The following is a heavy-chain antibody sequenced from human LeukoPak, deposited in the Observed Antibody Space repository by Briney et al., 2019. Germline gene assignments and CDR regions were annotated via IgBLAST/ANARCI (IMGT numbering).Heavy chain of an antibody. J-gene: IGHJ4*02. CDR3: AREDSSGWADY. Sequence: PGGSLRLSCAASGFTFSSYRMNWVRQAPGKGLEWVSSISSSSTYKYYADSVKGRFTISRDNAKNLLYLQMNSLRAEDTAVYYCAREDSSGWADYWGQGTLVIVSS. D-gene: IGHD6-19*01. CDR1: GFTFSSYR. CDR2: ISSSSTYK. V-gene: IGHV3-21*01.